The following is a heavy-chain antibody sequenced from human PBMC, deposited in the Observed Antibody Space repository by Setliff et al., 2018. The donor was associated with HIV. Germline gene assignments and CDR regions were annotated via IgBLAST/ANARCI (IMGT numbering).Heavy chain of an antibody. CDR2: ISAYNGNT. J-gene: IGHJ4*02. CDR3: ATAGRLDTSASYWFGY. Sequence: ASVKVSCQASGYTFTSNGITWVRQAPGQGLEWMGWISAYNGNTNYAQKFQGRVTMSTDTSTSTAYMELRSLRSDDTAMYYCATAGRLDTSASYWFGYWGQGTVVTVSS. CDR1: GYTFTSNG. V-gene: IGHV1-18*01. D-gene: IGHD6-19*01.